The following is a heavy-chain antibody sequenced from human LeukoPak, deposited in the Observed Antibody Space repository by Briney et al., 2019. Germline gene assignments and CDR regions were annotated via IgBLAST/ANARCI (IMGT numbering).Heavy chain of an antibody. V-gene: IGHV1-2*02. CDR2: INPNSGGT. J-gene: IGHJ4*02. CDR3: ARDSPSTGTGDY. CDR1: GYTFTNYY. Sequence: ASVKVSCKASGYTFTNYYMHWVRQAPGQGLEWMGWINPNSGGTNYAQKFQGRVTMTRDTSISTAYMELSRLRSDDTAVYYCARDSPSTGTGDYWGQGTLVTVSS. D-gene: IGHD1-1*01.